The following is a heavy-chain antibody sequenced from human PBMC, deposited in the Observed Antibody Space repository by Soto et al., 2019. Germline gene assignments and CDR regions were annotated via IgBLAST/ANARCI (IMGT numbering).Heavy chain of an antibody. CDR3: ASPLGY. CDR1: QYRFTNDW. CDR2: IYLGDSNG. V-gene: IGHV5-51*03. D-gene: IGHD3-16*01. J-gene: IGHJ4*02. Sequence: ELQLVQSGAEVKKPGESLKISCKGSQYRFTNDWIGWVRQMPGKDLEWMGLIYLGDSNGRYSPSFQGRVTISVDKSITTTYLQWSSLMASDTAMYYCASPLGYWGQGTLVTVSS.